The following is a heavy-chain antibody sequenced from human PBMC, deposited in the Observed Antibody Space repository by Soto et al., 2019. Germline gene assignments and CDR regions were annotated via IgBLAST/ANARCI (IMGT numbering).Heavy chain of an antibody. CDR3: ARAGPRGALVPAAICWFDP. D-gene: IGHD2-2*02. CDR2: IIPIFGTA. CDR1: GGTFSSYA. J-gene: IGHJ5*02. V-gene: IGHV1-69*12. Sequence: QVQLVQSGAEVKKPGSSVKVSCKASGGTFSSYAISWVRQAPGQGLEWMGGIIPIFGTANYAQKFQGRVTITADESTSTAYMELSSLRSEDTAVYYCARAGPRGALVPAAICWFDPWGQGTLVTVSS.